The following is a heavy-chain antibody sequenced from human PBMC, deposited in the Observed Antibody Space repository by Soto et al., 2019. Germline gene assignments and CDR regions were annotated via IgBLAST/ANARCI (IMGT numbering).Heavy chain of an antibody. CDR2: ISPDGSDV. D-gene: IGHD3-16*01. CDR3: ACWGDSVPVAPSDFDR. CDR1: GFPFTNYW. Sequence: GGSLRLSCAASGFPFTNYWMNWVRQTPGKGLMWVSRISPDGSDVGYADSVEGRFTVSRDNAKNTLYLQMHSLRAEDTAMYYCACWGDSVPVAPSDFDRWGQGTLVTVSS. J-gene: IGHJ4*02. V-gene: IGHV3-74*01.